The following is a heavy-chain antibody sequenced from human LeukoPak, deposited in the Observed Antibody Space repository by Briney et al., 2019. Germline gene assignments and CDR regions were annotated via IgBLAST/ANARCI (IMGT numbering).Heavy chain of an antibody. V-gene: IGHV1-3*01. CDR1: GYTFIDYT. J-gene: IGHJ4*02. Sequence: ASVKVSCKDSGYTFIDYTMHWLRQAPGQRLDWMGWINGGSGNTKYSPEFQGRVTITRDTSASTGYMELSSLRSEDTAVHYCANPRYDSSGYYYVDWGQGTLVTVSS. D-gene: IGHD3-22*01. CDR2: INGGSGNT. CDR3: ANPRYDSSGYYYVD.